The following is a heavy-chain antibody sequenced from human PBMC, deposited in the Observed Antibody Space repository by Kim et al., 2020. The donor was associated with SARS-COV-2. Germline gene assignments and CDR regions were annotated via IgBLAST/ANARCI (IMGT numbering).Heavy chain of an antibody. CDR1: GFTFSGYS. CDR2: ISSSSSYI. Sequence: GGSLRLSCAASGFTFSGYSMNWVRQAPGKGLEWVSSISSSSSYIYYADSVKGRFTISRDNAKNSLYLQMNSLRAEDTAVYYCARSRPTIFGVVTYYYYYMDVWGKGTTVTVSS. D-gene: IGHD3-3*01. V-gene: IGHV3-21*01. CDR3: ARSRPTIFGVVTYYYYYMDV. J-gene: IGHJ6*03.